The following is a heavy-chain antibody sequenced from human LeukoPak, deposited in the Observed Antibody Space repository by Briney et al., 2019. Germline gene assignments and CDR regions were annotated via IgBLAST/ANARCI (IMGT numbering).Heavy chain of an antibody. D-gene: IGHD1-7*01. CDR3: ARYTGTTVSWFDP. V-gene: IGHV4-30-2*01. J-gene: IGHJ5*02. CDR2: IYHSGST. Sequence: SETLSLTCAVSGGSISSGGYSWSWIRQPPGKGLEWIGYIYHSGSTYYNPSPKSRVTISVDRSKNQFSLKLSSVTAADTAVYYCARYTGTTVSWFDPWGQGTLVTVSS. CDR1: GGSISSGGYS.